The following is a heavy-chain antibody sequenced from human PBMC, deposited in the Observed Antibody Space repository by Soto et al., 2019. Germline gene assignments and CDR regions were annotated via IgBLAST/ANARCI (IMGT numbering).Heavy chain of an antibody. J-gene: IGHJ4*02. CDR2: ISSSGTNI. D-gene: IGHD6-13*01. CDR1: GFTFSDYY. V-gene: IGHV3-11*01. Sequence: GGSLRLSCAASGFTFSDYYMSWIRQAPGKGLEWVSYISSSGTNIKYADSVKGRFTISRDNAENSLYLQMNSLRAEDTAVYYCARAVWLGSSWYELPFDYWGQGTLVTVSS. CDR3: ARAVWLGSSWYELPFDY.